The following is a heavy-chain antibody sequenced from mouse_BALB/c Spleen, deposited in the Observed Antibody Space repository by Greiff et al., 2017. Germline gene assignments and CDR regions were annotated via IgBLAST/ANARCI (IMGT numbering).Heavy chain of an antibody. D-gene: IGHD2-4*01. CDR3: ARGYDYDEGAYAMDY. CDR2: ISYSGST. V-gene: IGHV3-8*02. CDR1: GDSITSGY. J-gene: IGHJ4*01. Sequence: ESGPSLVKPSQTLSLTCSVTGDSITSGYWNWIRKFPGNKLEYMGYISYSGSTYYNPSLKSRISITRDTSKNQYYLQLNSVTTEDTATYYCARGYDYDEGAYAMDYWGQGTSVTVSS.